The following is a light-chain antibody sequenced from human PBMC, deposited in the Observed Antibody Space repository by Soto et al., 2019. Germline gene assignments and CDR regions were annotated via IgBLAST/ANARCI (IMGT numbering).Light chain of an antibody. CDR3: QQLNAYPLT. V-gene: IGKV1-9*01. J-gene: IGKJ5*01. Sequence: DIQLTQSPSFLSASVGDRVTITCRASQGIXSYLAWFQQKPGRAPNLLIYGASTLQSGVPSRFSGSGSGTDFTLTISNLQPEDFATYYCQQLNAYPLTFGQGTRLEIK. CDR2: GAS. CDR1: QGIXSY.